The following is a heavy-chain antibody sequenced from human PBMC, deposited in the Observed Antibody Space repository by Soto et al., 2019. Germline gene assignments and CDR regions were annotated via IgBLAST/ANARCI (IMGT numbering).Heavy chain of an antibody. CDR1: DGSISSYY. D-gene: IGHD3-3*01. V-gene: IGHV4-59*01. Sequence: SETLSLTCTVSDGSISSYYWSWIRQPPGKGLEWIGYIYYSGTTYYNPSLKSRVTISLDTSKSQFSLKLSSVTAADTAVYYCARAPNNGFLSTYLPSGMDVWGQGTTVTVSS. J-gene: IGHJ6*02. CDR3: ARAPNNGFLSTYLPSGMDV. CDR2: IYYSGTT.